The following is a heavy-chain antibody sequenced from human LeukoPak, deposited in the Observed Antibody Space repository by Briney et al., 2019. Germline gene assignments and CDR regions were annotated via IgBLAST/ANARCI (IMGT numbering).Heavy chain of an antibody. J-gene: IGHJ5*02. Sequence: GGSLRLSCAASGFTFSHYAMHWVRQAPGKGLEWVAFIRYDGSNKYYADSVKGRFTISRDNSKNTLYLQMNSLRAEDTAVYYCAKDLIVGATRDWFDPWGQGTLVTVSS. V-gene: IGHV3-30*02. CDR1: GFTFSHYA. CDR2: IRYDGSNK. CDR3: AKDLIVGATRDWFDP. D-gene: IGHD1-26*01.